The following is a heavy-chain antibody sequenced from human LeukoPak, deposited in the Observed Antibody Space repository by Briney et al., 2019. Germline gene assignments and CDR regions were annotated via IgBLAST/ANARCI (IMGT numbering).Heavy chain of an antibody. CDR3: TRGNLWDYRRYYYYMDV. V-gene: IGHV4-34*01. CDR1: GGSFSGYY. D-gene: IGHD4-11*01. J-gene: IGHJ6*03. Sequence: SETLSLTCAVYGGSFSGYYWSWIRQPPGKGLEWIGEINHSGSTNYNPSLKSRVTISVDTSKNQFSLRLNSVTAADTAVYYCTRGNLWDYRRYYYYMDVWGKGTTVTVSS. CDR2: INHSGST.